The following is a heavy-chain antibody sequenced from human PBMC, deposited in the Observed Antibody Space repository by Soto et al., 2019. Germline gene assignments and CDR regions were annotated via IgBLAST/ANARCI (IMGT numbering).Heavy chain of an antibody. CDR2: IIPIFGTA. D-gene: IGHD6-13*01. CDR3: ARDTPIAAAGTHYYYYGMDV. V-gene: IGHV1-69*13. J-gene: IGHJ6*02. Sequence: SVKVSCKASGGTFSSYAISWVRQAPGQRLEWMGGIIPIFGTANYAQKFQGRVTITADESTSTAYMELSSLRSEDTAVYYCARDTPIAAAGTHYYYYGMDVWGQGTTVTVSS. CDR1: GGTFSSYA.